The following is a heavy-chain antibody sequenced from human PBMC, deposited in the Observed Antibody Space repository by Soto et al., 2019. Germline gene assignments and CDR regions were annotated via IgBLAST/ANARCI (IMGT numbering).Heavy chain of an antibody. D-gene: IGHD5-12*01. J-gene: IGHJ4*02. CDR1: GFTFSIFA. CDR2: ISGSGGST. V-gene: IGHV3-23*01. Sequence: GGSLRLSCAASGFTFSIFAMGWVRQSPGKGLEWVSTISGSGGSTYYADAVKGRFSISRDNSMGTLYLQVKSLRVEDTAIYYCAKEVSLGSTVDLGYWGQGTLVTVS. CDR3: AKEVSLGSTVDLGY.